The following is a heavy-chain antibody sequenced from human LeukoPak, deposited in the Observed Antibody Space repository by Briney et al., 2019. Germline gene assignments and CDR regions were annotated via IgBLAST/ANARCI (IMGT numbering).Heavy chain of an antibody. CDR3: ARASPPLDY. Sequence: GGSLRLSCAASGFTFSSYAMHWVRQAPGKGLEWVAVKSYDGSNKYYADSVKGRFTISRDNSKNTLYLQMNSLRAEDTAVYYCARASPPLDYWGQGTLVTVSS. V-gene: IGHV3-30-3*01. CDR2: KSYDGSNK. J-gene: IGHJ4*02. CDR1: GFTFSSYA.